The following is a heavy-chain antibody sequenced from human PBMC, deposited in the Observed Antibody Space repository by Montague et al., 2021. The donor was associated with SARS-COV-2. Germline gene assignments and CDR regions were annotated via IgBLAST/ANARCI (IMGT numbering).Heavy chain of an antibody. CDR1: GGSISSYY. J-gene: IGHJ4*02. D-gene: IGHD5-18*01. Sequence: SETLSLTCTVPGGSISSYYWSWIRQPAGKVLEWIGRIFTSGTTNYSPSLKSRVTMSVDTSKNQFSLKLSSVTAADTAVYYCSRTPVSGYHGGFDDWGQGTLVTVSS. CDR2: IFTSGTT. CDR3: SRTPVSGYHGGFDD. V-gene: IGHV4-4*07.